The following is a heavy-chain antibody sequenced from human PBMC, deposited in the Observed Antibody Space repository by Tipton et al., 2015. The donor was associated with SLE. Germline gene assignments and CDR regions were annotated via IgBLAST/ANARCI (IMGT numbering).Heavy chain of an antibody. CDR1: GFTFSSYA. CDR3: ARSSLLAVPCDY. CDR2: ISSNGGST. Sequence: SLRLSCAASGFTFSSYAMHWVRQAPGKGLEYVSAISSNGGSTYYANSVKGRFTISRDNSKNTLYLQMGSLRAEDMAVYYCARSSLLAVPCDYWAQGTLVTVSS. D-gene: IGHD6-19*01. J-gene: IGHJ4*02. V-gene: IGHV3-64*01.